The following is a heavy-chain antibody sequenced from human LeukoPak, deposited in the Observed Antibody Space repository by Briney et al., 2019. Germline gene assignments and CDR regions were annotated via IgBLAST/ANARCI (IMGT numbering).Heavy chain of an antibody. Sequence: SETLSLTCAVYGGSFSGYYWSWIRQHPGKGLEWIGYIYYSGSTYYNPSLKSRVTISVDTSKNQFSLKLSSVTAADTAVYYCAREPHYCSGGSCYSNYYGMDVWGQGTTVTVSS. V-gene: IGHV4-31*11. CDR2: IYYSGST. D-gene: IGHD2-15*01. J-gene: IGHJ6*02. CDR3: AREPHYCSGGSCYSNYYGMDV. CDR1: GGSFSGYY.